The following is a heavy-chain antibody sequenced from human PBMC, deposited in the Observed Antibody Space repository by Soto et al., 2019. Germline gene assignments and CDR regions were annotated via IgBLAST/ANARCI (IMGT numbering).Heavy chain of an antibody. D-gene: IGHD4-4*01. Sequence: GGSLRLSCAASGFTFDDYAMHWVRQAPGKGLEWVSLISGDGGSTYYADSVKGRFTISRDNSKNSLYLQMNSLRTEDTALYHCAKITVTTSMEGDYWGQGTLVTVSS. J-gene: IGHJ4*02. V-gene: IGHV3-43*02. CDR1: GFTFDDYA. CDR3: AKITVTTSMEGDY. CDR2: ISGDGGST.